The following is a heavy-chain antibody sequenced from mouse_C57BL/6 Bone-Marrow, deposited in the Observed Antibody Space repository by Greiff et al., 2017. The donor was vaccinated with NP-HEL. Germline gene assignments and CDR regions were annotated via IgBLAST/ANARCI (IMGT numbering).Heavy chain of an antibody. CDR1: GFTFSSYA. CDR3: ARRGSAWFAY. Sequence: EVQVVESGGGLVKPGGSLKLSCAASGFTFSSYAMSWVRQTPEKRLEWVATISDGGSYTYYPDNVKGRFTISRDNAKNNLYLQMSHLKSEETAMYYCARRGSAWFAYWGQGTLVTVSA. CDR2: ISDGGSYT. J-gene: IGHJ3*01. V-gene: IGHV5-4*01.